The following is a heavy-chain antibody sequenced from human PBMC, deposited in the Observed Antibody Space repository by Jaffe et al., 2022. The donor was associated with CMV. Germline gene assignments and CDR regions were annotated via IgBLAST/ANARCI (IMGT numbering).Heavy chain of an antibody. CDR2: VYHSGIT. D-gene: IGHD3-9*01. Sequence: QVQLQESGPGLVKPSETLSLTCAVSGGSVSETYYWSWIRQSPGKGLEWIGYVYHSGITNYNPSLKSRVTLSVDTSQNQFSLRLTSVTAADTAVYYCARDRLGGGSLFTGYSHYFDFWGQGTLVSVSS. CDR3: ARDRLGGGSLFTGYSHYFDF. J-gene: IGHJ4*02. V-gene: IGHV4-59*02. CDR1: GGSVSETYY.